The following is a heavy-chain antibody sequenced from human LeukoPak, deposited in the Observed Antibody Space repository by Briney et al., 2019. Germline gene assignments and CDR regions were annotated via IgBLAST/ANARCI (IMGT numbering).Heavy chain of an antibody. Sequence: PGRSLRLSCAASGFTFSSYAMHWVRQAPGKGLEWVAVISYDGSNKYYADSVKGRFTISRDNSKNTLYLQMNSLRAEDTAVYYCAPIMDYWGQGTLVTVSS. J-gene: IGHJ4*02. CDR2: ISYDGSNK. V-gene: IGHV3-30-3*01. D-gene: IGHD3-16*01. CDR3: APIMDY. CDR1: GFTFSSYA.